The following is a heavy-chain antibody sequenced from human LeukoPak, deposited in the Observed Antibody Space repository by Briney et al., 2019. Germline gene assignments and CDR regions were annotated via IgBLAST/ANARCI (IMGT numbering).Heavy chain of an antibody. CDR3: ARPLASGWYSWFDP. CDR2: IHYSGST. D-gene: IGHD6-19*01. V-gene: IGHV4-39*02. J-gene: IGHJ5*02. CDR1: GDSISSGSYS. Sequence: PSETLSLTCTVSGDSISSGSYSWGWIRQPPGKGLEWIGSIHYSGSTYYNPSLNSRVTISVDTPKNHFSLKLSSVTDADTAVYYCARPLASGWYSWFDPWGQGTLVTVSS.